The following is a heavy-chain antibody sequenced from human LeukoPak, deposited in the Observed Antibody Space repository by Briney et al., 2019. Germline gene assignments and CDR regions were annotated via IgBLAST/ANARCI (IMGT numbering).Heavy chain of an antibody. CDR3: ARVQRTYDSSGYYYYYGMDV. J-gene: IGHJ6*02. CDR2: MNPNSGNT. D-gene: IGHD3-22*01. V-gene: IGHV1-8*01. CDR1: GYTFTSYD. Sequence: ASVKVSCKASGYTFTSYDINWVRQATGQGLEWMGWMNPNSGNTGYAQKFQGRVTMTRNTSISTAYMELSSLRSEDTAVYYCARVQRTYDSSGYYYYYGMDVWGQETTVTVSS.